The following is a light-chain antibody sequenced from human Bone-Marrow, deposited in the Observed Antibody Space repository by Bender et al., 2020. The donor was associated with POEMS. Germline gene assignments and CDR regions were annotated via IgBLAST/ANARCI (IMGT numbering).Light chain of an antibody. J-gene: IGLJ2*01. Sequence: QSALTQPRSVSGSPGQSVTISCTGTSSNVGSYDYVSWYQKYPEKAPKLLIYDVTERPSGVPDRFSGSKSGNTASLTVSGLQAEDEADYFCSSYTGNNNLIFGGGTKLTVL. V-gene: IGLV2-11*01. CDR1: SSNVGSYDY. CDR2: DVT. CDR3: SSYTGNNNLI.